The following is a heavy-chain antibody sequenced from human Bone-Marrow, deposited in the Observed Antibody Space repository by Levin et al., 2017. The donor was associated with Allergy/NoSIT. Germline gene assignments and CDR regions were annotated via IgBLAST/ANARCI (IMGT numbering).Heavy chain of an antibody. J-gene: IGHJ4*02. D-gene: IGHD5-18*01. Sequence: GESLKISCAASGFTFSDYYLAWIRQSPGKGLQWVAYITTSGSTIHYSDSVKGRFTISRDNTKNSLYLQMNSLRADDTAVYFCARQRGRQLWLPPDFWGQGTLVTVSS. CDR1: GFTFSDYY. CDR3: ARQRGRQLWLPPDF. V-gene: IGHV3-11*01. CDR2: ITTSGSTI.